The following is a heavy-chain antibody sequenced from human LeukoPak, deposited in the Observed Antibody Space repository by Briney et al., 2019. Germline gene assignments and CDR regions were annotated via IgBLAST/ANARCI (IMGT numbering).Heavy chain of an antibody. CDR1: GFSFSDYY. CDR3: VRRDWVSGAVRAFDI. CDR2: MRKDSVDK. V-gene: IGHV3-11*04. Sequence: GGSLRLSCVGSGFSFSDYYMSCIREVPGRGVGWGSYMRKDSVDKYYVNSVRGRFTISRENAKKSMYLQMSGLRVEDTAGYYCVRRDWVSGAVRAFDIWGQGKMVTVSS. J-gene: IGHJ3*02. D-gene: IGHD3-3*01.